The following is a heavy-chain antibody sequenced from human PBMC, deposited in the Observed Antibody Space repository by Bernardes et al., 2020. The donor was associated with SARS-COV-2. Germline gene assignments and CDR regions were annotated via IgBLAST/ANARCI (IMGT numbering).Heavy chain of an antibody. Sequence: GGSLRLSRTASGFTFGSYWMHWVRQVPGRGLVWVSRIYSDGSTSTYADFVKGRFTISRDNAKNTQRITAQITYLSLRVEDTAVYYCARERGGGYFDSWGQGSLVTVSS. D-gene: IGHD3-16*01. CDR2: IYSDGSTS. CDR1: GFTFGSYW. CDR3: ARERGGGYFDS. J-gene: IGHJ4*02. V-gene: IGHV3-74*01.